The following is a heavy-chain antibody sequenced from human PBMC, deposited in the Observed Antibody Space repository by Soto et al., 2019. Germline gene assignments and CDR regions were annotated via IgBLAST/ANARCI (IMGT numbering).Heavy chain of an antibody. CDR1: GFTFSSYS. CDR2: IWYDGSNK. D-gene: IGHD2-15*01. Sequence: QVQLVESGGGVVQPGRSLRLSCAASGFTFSSYSMHWVRQAPGKGLEWVAVIWYDGSNKYYADSVKGRFTISRDNSKNTLYLQMNSLRAEDTAVYYCARVGVVAATGYYFDYWGQGTLVTVSS. CDR3: ARVGVVAATGYYFDY. J-gene: IGHJ4*02. V-gene: IGHV3-33*01.